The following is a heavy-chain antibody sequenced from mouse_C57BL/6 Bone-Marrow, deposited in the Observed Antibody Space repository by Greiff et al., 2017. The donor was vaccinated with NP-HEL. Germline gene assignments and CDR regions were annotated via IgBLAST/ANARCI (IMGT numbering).Heavy chain of an antibody. CDR1: GYAFTNYL. CDR3: ARGGILRGKRTRGYFDY. V-gene: IGHV1-54*01. Sequence: QVQLKQSGAELVRPGTSVKVSCKASGYAFTNYLIEWVKQRPGQGLEWIGVINPGSGGTNYNEKFKGKATLTADKSSSTAYMQLSSLTSEDSAVYFCARGGILRGKRTRGYFDYWGQGTTLTVSS. J-gene: IGHJ2*01. CDR2: INPGSGGT. D-gene: IGHD1-1*01.